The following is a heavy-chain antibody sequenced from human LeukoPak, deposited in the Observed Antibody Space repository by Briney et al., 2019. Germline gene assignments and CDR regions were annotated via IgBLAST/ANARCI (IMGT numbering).Heavy chain of an antibody. CDR2: IYYSGST. V-gene: IGHV4-59*01. D-gene: IGHD5-18*01. CDR1: GGSISSYY. CDR3: ARDGYSYGYGAFDI. J-gene: IGHJ3*02. Sequence: PSETLSLTCTVSGGSISSYYWSWIRQPPGKGLEWIGYIYYSGSTNYNPSLKSRVTISVDTSKNQFSLKLSSVSAAGTAVYSCARDGYSYGYGAFDIWGQGTMVTVSS.